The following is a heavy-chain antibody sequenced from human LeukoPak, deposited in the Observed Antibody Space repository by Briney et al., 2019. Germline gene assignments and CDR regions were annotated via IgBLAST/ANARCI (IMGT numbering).Heavy chain of an antibody. Sequence: KPSETLSLTCTVSGGSISSYYWSWIRQPPGKALEWFGYIYYSGTTNYNPSLKSRVTMSLDTSKNQLSLKLRSVTAADTAVYYCASLHETGLLFDYWGQGTLVTVSS. CDR2: IYYSGTT. CDR1: GGSISSYY. V-gene: IGHV4-59*08. CDR3: ASLHETGLLFDY. J-gene: IGHJ4*02. D-gene: IGHD3-9*01.